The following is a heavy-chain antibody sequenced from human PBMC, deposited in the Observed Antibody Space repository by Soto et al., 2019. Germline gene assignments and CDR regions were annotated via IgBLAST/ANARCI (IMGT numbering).Heavy chain of an antibody. CDR3: ARHALDTAMALRDGYYYGMDV. D-gene: IGHD5-18*01. CDR1: GYSFISYW. Sequence: QIPWSGAGYSFISYWLGWVRQLPRKGMEWRGIIYPGDSETRYSPSFQGQVTISADKSIRTAYLQWSSLKASHTAMYYCARHALDTAMALRDGYYYGMDVWGQGTTVTVSS. V-gene: IGHV5-51*01. CDR2: IYPGDSET. J-gene: IGHJ6*02.